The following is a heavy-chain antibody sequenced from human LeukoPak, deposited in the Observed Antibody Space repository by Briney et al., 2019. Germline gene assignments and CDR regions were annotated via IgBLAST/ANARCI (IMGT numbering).Heavy chain of an antibody. D-gene: IGHD6-19*01. V-gene: IGHV3-30*02. CDR1: GFTFSSYG. CDR3: AKRHTTGWYLFDY. Sequence: LGGSLRLSCAASGFTFSSYGMHWVRQAPGKGLEWVAFIRYDGSNKYYADSVKGRFTISRDSSKNTLFLEMNSLRVEDTAVYYCAKRHTTGWYLFDYWGQGTLVTVSS. CDR2: IRYDGSNK. J-gene: IGHJ4*02.